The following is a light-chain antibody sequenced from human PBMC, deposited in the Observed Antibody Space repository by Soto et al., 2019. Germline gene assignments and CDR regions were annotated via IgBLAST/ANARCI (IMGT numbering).Light chain of an antibody. CDR3: SSYTSSSTLYV. CDR2: EVT. CDR1: SSDVGGYNY. J-gene: IGLJ1*01. Sequence: QSVLTQPASVSGSPGQSITISCTGTSSDVGGYNYVCWYKQHPGKAPQLMIYEVTNRPSGVSDRFSGSKSGNTASLTISGLQAEDEADYYCSSYTSSSTLYVFGTGTKVT. V-gene: IGLV2-14*01.